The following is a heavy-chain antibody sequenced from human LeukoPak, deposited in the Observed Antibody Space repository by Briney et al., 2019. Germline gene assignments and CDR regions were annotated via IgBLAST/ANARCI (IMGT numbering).Heavy chain of an antibody. J-gene: IGHJ4*02. V-gene: IGHV3-23*01. CDR2: ISDSGDYT. D-gene: IGHD2-8*01. Sequence: GGSLRLSCAGSGFTFSSYAMSWVRQAPGKGLEWVSAISDSGDYTYYADSVKGRFTISRDNSKNTLYLQMNSLRAEDTAVYYCAKDTSIGKYCTSGVCSPFDYWGQGTLVTVSS. CDR3: AKDTSIGKYCTSGVCSPFDY. CDR1: GFTFSSYA.